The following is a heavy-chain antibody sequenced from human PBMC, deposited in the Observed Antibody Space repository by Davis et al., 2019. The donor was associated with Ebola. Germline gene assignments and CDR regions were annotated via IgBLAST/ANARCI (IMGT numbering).Heavy chain of an antibody. CDR2: ISYDGSNK. V-gene: IGHV3-30-3*01. Sequence: GESLKISCAASGFTFSSSAMHWVRQAPGKGLERVAVISYDGSNKYYADSVKGRFTISRDKSKNTLYLQMNSLKAEDTAVYYCARKTFFDDWGQGTLVTVSS. D-gene: IGHD2/OR15-2a*01. J-gene: IGHJ4*02. CDR1: GFTFSSSA. CDR3: ARKTFFDD.